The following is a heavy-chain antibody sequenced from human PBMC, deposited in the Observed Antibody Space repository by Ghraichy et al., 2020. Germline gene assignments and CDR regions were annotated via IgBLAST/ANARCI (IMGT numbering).Heavy chain of an antibody. CDR1: GGSISSGGYY. Sequence: SETLPLTCTVSGGSISSGGYYWSWIRQHPGKGLEWIGYIYYSGSTYYNPSLKSRVTISVDTSKNQFSLKLSSVTAADTAVYYCARGVSHVFQHWGQGTLVTVSS. J-gene: IGHJ1*01. CDR3: ARGVSHVFQH. D-gene: IGHD3-16*01. CDR2: IYYSGST. V-gene: IGHV4-31*03.